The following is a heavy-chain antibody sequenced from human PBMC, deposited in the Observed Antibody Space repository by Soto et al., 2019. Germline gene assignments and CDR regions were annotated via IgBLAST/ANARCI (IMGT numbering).Heavy chain of an antibody. V-gene: IGHV1-69*01. Sequence: QVQLVQSGAEVKKPGSSVSVSCQASGGTFTTYAFNWVRQAPGQGLEWMGGIIPMYNKPNYAPNFLGRVTISADPSTSTAYMELTTLRSEDTAVYFCARGYSGGYYYAMDVWGQGTTVTVSS. CDR3: ARGYSGGYYYAMDV. D-gene: IGHD4-4*01. CDR2: IIPMYNKP. CDR1: GGTFTTYA. J-gene: IGHJ6*02.